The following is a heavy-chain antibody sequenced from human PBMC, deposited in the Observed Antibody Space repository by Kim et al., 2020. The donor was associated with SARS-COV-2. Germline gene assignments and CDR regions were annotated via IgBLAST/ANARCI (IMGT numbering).Heavy chain of an antibody. D-gene: IGHD2-21*02. J-gene: IGHJ3*02. Sequence: GGSLRLSCAASGFTFSSYAMSWVRQAPGKGLEWVSAISGSGGSTYYADSVKGRFTISRDNSKNTLYLQMNSLRAEDTAVYYCAKDLSYCGGDCWEVTPNAFDIWGQGTMVTVSS. CDR2: ISGSGGST. CDR3: AKDLSYCGGDCWEVTPNAFDI. V-gene: IGHV3-23*01. CDR1: GFTFSSYA.